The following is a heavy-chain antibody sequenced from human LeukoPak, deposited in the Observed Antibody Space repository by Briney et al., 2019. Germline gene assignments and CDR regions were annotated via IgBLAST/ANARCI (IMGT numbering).Heavy chain of an antibody. CDR1: GGSFSGYY. D-gene: IGHD4-23*01. J-gene: IGHJ4*02. V-gene: IGHV4-34*01. Sequence: SETLSLTCAVYGGSFSGYYWSWIRQPPGKGLEWIGEINHSGSTNYNPSLKSRVTISVDTSKNQFSLKLSSVTAADTAVYYCAASATVVTPFAYWGQGTLVTVSS. CDR3: AASATVVTPFAY. CDR2: INHSGST.